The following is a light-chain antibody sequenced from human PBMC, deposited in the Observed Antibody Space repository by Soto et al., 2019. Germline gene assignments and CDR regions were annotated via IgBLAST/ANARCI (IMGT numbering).Light chain of an antibody. CDR3: QQYYNWHRT. Sequence: EIVMTQSPATLSVSPGERATLSCRASQSVSSNLSWYQQKPGQVPRLLIYGESTRATGIPARFSGSGSGTEFTLTIRSLQSEDFAVYHCQQYYNWHRTFGQGTKVEIK. J-gene: IGKJ1*01. V-gene: IGKV3-15*01. CDR2: GES. CDR1: QSVSSN.